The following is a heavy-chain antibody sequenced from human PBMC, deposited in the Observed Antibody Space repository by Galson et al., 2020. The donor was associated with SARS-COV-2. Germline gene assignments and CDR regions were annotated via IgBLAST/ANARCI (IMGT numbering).Heavy chain of an antibody. J-gene: IGHJ4*02. CDR1: GFTFSSYA. Sequence: GGSLRLSCAASGFTFSSYAMSWVRQPPGKGLEWVTSISGNDGSTYYADPMKGRFTISRDNFKNTLYPQMNSLRVEDTAVYYCAKMRSGIAVAGTNYWGQGTLVTVSS. CDR3: AKMRSGIAVAGTNY. D-gene: IGHD6-19*01. CDR2: ISGNDGST. V-gene: IGHV3-23*01.